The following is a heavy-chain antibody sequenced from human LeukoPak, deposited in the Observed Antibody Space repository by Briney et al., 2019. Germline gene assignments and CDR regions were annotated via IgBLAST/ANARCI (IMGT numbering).Heavy chain of an antibody. CDR1: GGTFSSYA. J-gene: IGHJ4*02. CDR2: IIPILGIA. CDR3: ASRRNCSGGSCYRGLFDY. V-gene: IGHV1-69*04. Sequence: ASVKVSCKASGGTFSSYAISWVRQAPGQGLEWMGRIIPILGIANYAQKFQGRVTITADKSTSTAYMELSSLRSEDTAVYYCASRRNCSGGSCYRGLFDYWGQGTLVTVSS. D-gene: IGHD2-15*01.